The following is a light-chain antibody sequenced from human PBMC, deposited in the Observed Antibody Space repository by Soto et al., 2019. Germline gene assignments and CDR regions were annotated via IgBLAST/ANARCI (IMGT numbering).Light chain of an antibody. CDR1: NSDVGLYNF. CDR2: EVS. V-gene: IGLV2-14*01. J-gene: IGLJ1*01. Sequence: QSALTQPASVSGTPGQSITISCTGSNSDVGLYNFVSWYQHHPGRAPKLIVSEVSLRPSGISNRFSGSKSGNTASLTISGLQSEDEADYYCISYTSDNVRYVFGTGTKVTVL. CDR3: ISYTSDNVRYV.